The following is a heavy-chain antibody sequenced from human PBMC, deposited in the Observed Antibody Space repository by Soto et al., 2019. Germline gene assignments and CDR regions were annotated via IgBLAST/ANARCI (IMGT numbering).Heavy chain of an antibody. CDR3: ARDRGIATATYYYYYGMDV. Sequence: GASVKVSCKASGYTFTSYDINWVRQATGQGLEWMGWMNPNSGNTGYAQKFQGWVTMTRDTSISTAYMELSRLRSDDTAVYYCARDRGIATATYYYYYGMDVWGQGTTVTVSS. CDR1: GYTFTSYD. CDR2: MNPNSGNT. J-gene: IGHJ6*02. V-gene: IGHV1-8*01. D-gene: IGHD2-15*01.